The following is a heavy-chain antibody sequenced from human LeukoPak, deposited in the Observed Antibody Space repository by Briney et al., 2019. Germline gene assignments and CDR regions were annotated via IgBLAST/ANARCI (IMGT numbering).Heavy chain of an antibody. Sequence: GGSLRLSCAASGFTFSNAWMSWVRQAPGKGLEWVGRIKSKTDGRTTDCAAPVKGRFTISRDDSKNTLYLQMNSLKTEDTAVYYCITVAITMVRGVIIITRSFDYWGQGTLVTVSS. J-gene: IGHJ4*02. D-gene: IGHD3-10*01. CDR3: ITVAITMVRGVIIITRSFDY. CDR2: IKSKTDGRTT. CDR1: GFTFSNAW. V-gene: IGHV3-15*01.